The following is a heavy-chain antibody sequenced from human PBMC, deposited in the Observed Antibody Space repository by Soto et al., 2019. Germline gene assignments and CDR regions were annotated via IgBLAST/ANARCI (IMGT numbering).Heavy chain of an antibody. D-gene: IGHD2-2*01. J-gene: IGHJ4*02. CDR2: LYSGGKS. CDR3: SKNNVAPAFVGFEY. CDR1: GFNFGNSY. V-gene: IGHV3-53*01. Sequence: VGSLRLSCAASGFNFGNSYMSWVRKAPGKGLEWVAILYSGGKSYYAESVRGRFTISRDISKNTLDLQMNRLTADDTAVYYCSKNNVAPAFVGFEYWGQGTLVTVSS.